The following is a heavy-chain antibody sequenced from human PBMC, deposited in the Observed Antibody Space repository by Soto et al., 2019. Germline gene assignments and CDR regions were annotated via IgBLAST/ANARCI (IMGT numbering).Heavy chain of an antibody. CDR2: IYHSGST. D-gene: IGHD3-22*01. J-gene: IGHJ3*02. CDR1: GGSISRGGYS. V-gene: IGHV4-30-2*01. Sequence: PSEALSLTCAVSGGSISRGGYSWSWIRQAPGKGLEWIGYIYHSGSTYYNPSLKSRVTISVDRSKNQFSLKLSSVTAADTAVYYCARVPGYYYASSCYYYSIAFEMWGQGTMVTVS. CDR3: ARVPGYYYASSCYYYSIAFEM.